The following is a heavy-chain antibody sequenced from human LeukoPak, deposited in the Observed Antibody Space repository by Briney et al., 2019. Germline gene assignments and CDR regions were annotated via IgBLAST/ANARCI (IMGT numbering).Heavy chain of an antibody. D-gene: IGHD2-21*02. CDR2: IYYSGST. CDR3: ARHVVTADPYFFDY. CDR1: GGSISSSHYY. Sequence: PSETLSLTCTVSGGSISSSHYYWGWIRQPPGTGLEWIGTIYYSGSTYYNPSLKSRATISVDTSKNHFSLKVNSVTAADTAVYYYARHVVTADPYFFDYWGQGTLVTVSS. V-gene: IGHV4-39*01. J-gene: IGHJ4*02.